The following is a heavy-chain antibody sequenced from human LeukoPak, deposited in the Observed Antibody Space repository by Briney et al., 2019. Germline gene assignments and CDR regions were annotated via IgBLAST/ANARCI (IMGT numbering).Heavy chain of an antibody. CDR2: IIPILGIA. D-gene: IGHD3-16*01. J-gene: IGHJ5*02. V-gene: IGHV1-69*04. Sequence: SVKVSCKASGGTFSSYAISWVRQAPGQGLEWMGRIIPILGIANYAQKFQGRVTITADKSTSTAYMELSSLRSEDTAVYYCARYPLKGIRSPSVNSWGKGTLFPSPQ. CDR3: ARYPLKGIRSPSVNS. CDR1: GGTFSSYA.